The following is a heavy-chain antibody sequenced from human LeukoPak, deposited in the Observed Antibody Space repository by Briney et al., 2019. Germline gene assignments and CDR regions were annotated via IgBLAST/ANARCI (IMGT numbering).Heavy chain of an antibody. V-gene: IGHV3-21*01. Sequence: PGGSLRLSCAASGFTFSSYSMNWVRQAPGKGLEWVSSISSSSSYIYYADSVKGRFTISRDNAKNSLYLQMNSLRAEDTAVYYCARVTYYYGSGSPIGFDYWGQGTLVTVSS. D-gene: IGHD3-10*01. CDR3: ARVTYYYGSGSPIGFDY. J-gene: IGHJ4*02. CDR1: GFTFSSYS. CDR2: ISSSSSYI.